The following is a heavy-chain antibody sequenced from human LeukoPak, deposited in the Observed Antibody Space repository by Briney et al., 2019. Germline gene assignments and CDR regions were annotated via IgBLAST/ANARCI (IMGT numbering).Heavy chain of an antibody. CDR3: AELGITMIGGV. D-gene: IGHD3-10*02. V-gene: IGHV3-7*01. Sequence: GGSLRLSCAASGFTFSSYWMSWVRQAPGKGLEWVANIKQDGNEKYYVDSVKGRFTISRDNAKNSLYLQMNSLRAEDTAVYYCAELGITMIGGVWGKGTTVTISS. J-gene: IGHJ6*04. CDR2: IKQDGNEK. CDR1: GFTFSSYW.